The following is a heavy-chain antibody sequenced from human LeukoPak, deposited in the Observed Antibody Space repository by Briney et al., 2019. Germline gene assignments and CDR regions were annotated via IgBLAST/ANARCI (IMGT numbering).Heavy chain of an antibody. V-gene: IGHV3-30*04. CDR3: ARDPRDDAIDI. J-gene: IGHJ3*02. Sequence: PGRSLRPSCAASGFTFSSYAMHWVRQAPCKRLEWVAVISYDGSNKYYADSVKGRFTISRDSSKNTLYLQMNSLRAEDTAVYYCARDPRDDAIDIWGLGTRVTVFS. CDR1: GFTFSSYA. CDR2: ISYDGSNK.